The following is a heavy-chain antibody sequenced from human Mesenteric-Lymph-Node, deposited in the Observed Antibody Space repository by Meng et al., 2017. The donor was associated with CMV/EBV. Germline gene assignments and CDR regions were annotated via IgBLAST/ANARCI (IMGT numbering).Heavy chain of an antibody. Sequence: GESLKISCAASGFTFSSYWMNWVRQAPGKGLEWVANIKEDGSEKYYVDSVKGRFTISRDNAKNSLYLQMNSLRAEDTAVYYCARDIPTHSYYYGLGVWGQGTTVTVSS. D-gene: IGHD2-21*01. CDR2: IKEDGSEK. CDR1: GFTFSSYW. J-gene: IGHJ6*02. V-gene: IGHV3-7*01. CDR3: ARDIPTHSYYYGLGV.